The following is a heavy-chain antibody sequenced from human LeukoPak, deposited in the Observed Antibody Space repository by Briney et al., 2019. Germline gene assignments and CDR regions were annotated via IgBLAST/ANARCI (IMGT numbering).Heavy chain of an antibody. V-gene: IGHV4-34*01. Sequence: SETLSLTCAVYGGSFSGYYWSWIRQPPGKGLEWIGEINHSGSTNYNPSLKGRVTISVDTSKNQFPLKLSSVTAADTAVYYCARARYDSSGYYPYYFDYWGQGTLVTVSS. CDR2: INHSGST. J-gene: IGHJ4*02. CDR3: ARARYDSSGYYPYYFDY. CDR1: GGSFSGYY. D-gene: IGHD3-22*01.